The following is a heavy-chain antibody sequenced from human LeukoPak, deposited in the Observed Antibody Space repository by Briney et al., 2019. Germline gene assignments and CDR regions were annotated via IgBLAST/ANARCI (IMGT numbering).Heavy chain of an antibody. CDR1: GYSISSYY. D-gene: IGHD2-21*02. CDR3: ARLGVVTNFDY. J-gene: IGHJ4*02. CDR2: IYYRGNT. Sequence: SETLSLTCTVSGYSISSYYWSWIRQPPGEGLEWIGYIYYRGNTIYNPSLKSRVTISVDTSNNQFSLKLSSVTAADTAVYYCARLGVVTNFDYWGQGTLVTVSS. V-gene: IGHV4-59*08.